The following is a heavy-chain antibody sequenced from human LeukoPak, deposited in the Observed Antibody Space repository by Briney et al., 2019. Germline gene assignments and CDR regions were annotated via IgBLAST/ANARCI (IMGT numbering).Heavy chain of an antibody. CDR1: GFTFSSYG. Sequence: GGSLRLSCAASGFTFSSYGMSWVRQAPGKGLEWVSSISSSSSYIYYADSVKGRFTISRDNAKNSLYLQMNSLRAEDTAVYYCARVEQQLVKGWFDPWGQGTLVTVSS. J-gene: IGHJ5*02. CDR2: ISSSSSYI. V-gene: IGHV3-21*01. CDR3: ARVEQQLVKGWFDP. D-gene: IGHD6-13*01.